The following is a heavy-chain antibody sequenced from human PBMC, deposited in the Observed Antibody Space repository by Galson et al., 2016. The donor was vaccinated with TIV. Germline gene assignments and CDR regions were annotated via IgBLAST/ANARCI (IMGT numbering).Heavy chain of an antibody. CDR3: VKVPSSGFTYYYAMDV. Sequence: VRQAPGKGLEWVSGISGSGFSTFYVDSVKGRFTISRDNSKNTLFLQMNSLRAEDTAVYYCVKVPSSGFTYYYAMDVWGQGTTVTVSS. D-gene: IGHD6-19*01. CDR2: ISGSGFST. V-gene: IGHV3-23*01. J-gene: IGHJ6*02.